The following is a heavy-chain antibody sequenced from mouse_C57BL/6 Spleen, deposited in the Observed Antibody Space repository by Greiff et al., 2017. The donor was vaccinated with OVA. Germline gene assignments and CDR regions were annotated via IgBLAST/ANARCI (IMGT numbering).Heavy chain of an antibody. V-gene: IGHV1-26*01. J-gene: IGHJ2*01. CDR1: GYTFTDYY. D-gene: IGHD1-1*01. CDR3: ASHYYGRPFDY. Sequence: EVQLQQSGPELVKPGASVKISCKASGYTFTDYYMNWVKRSHGKSLEWIGDINPNNGGTSYNQKFKGKATLTVDKSSSTAYMELRSLTSEDSAVYYCASHYYGRPFDYWGQGTTLTVSS. CDR2: INPNNGGT.